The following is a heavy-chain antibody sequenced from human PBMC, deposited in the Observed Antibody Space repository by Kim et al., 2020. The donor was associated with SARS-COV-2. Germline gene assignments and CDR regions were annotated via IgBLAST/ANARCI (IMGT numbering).Heavy chain of an antibody. J-gene: IGHJ4*02. CDR2: ISYDGSNK. V-gene: IGHV3-30*18. Sequence: GGSLSLSCAASGFTFSSYGMHWVRQAPGKGLEWVAVISYDGSNKYYADSVKGRFTISRDNSKNTLYLQMNSLRAEDTAVYYCAKMITMVRGGDYWGQGTLVTVSS. CDR3: AKMITMVRGGDY. CDR1: GFTFSSYG. D-gene: IGHD3-10*01.